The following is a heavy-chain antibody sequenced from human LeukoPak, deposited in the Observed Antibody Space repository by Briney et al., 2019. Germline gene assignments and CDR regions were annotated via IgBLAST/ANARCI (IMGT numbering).Heavy chain of an antibody. CDR3: ATLHFYAMGV. J-gene: IGHJ6*02. CDR1: GFAFSATY. V-gene: IGHV3-11*01. CDR2: ISDSSTVV. Sequence: PGGSLRLSCAASGFAFSATYMSWIRQAPGKGLEWISYISDSSTVVYYTDSVKGRFTISRDNANNSLFLQLNSLRAEDTAVYFCATLHFYAMGVWGQGTTVTVSS.